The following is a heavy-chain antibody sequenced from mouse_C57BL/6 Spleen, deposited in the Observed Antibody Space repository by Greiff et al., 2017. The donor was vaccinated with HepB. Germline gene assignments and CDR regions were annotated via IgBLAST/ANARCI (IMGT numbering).Heavy chain of an antibody. V-gene: IGHV3-2*02. Sequence: EVQLQQSGPGLVKPSQSLSLTCTVTGYSITSGYGWNWIRQFPGNKLEWMGYISYSGSTNYNPSLKLRITITRETSKNQFFLQLNSVTTEDTATYDCARTARIKYWGQGTTLTVAS. CDR1: GYSITSGYG. CDR2: ISYSGST. J-gene: IGHJ2*01. CDR3: ARTARIKY. D-gene: IGHD1-2*01.